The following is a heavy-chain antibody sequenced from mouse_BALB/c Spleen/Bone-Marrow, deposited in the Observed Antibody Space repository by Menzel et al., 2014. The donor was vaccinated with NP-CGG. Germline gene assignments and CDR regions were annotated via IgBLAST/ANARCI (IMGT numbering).Heavy chain of an antibody. D-gene: IGHD2-1*01. CDR1: GFTFSGFG. CDR2: ISSASSTI. V-gene: IGHV5-17*02. CDR3: ARGGNYPYYAMDY. Sequence: EVMLVESGGGLAQPGGFRKLSCAASGFTFSGFGMHWVRQAPEKGLEWVAYISSASSTIYYADTVKGRFTISRDNPRNALFLQMTSLRSEDTAMYYCARGGNYPYYAMDYWGQGTSVTVSS. J-gene: IGHJ4*01.